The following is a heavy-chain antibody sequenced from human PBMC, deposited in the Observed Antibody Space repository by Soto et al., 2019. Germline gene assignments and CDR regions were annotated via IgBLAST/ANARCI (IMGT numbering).Heavy chain of an antibody. J-gene: IGHJ6*02. Sequence: LGESLKISCKGSGYSFTSYWIGWVRQMPGKGLEWMGIIYPGDSDTRYSPSSQGQVTISADKSISTAYLQWSSLKASDTAMYYCARPGYCSSTSCEPDGMDVWGQGTTVTVSS. V-gene: IGHV5-51*01. CDR3: ARPGYCSSTSCEPDGMDV. D-gene: IGHD2-2*01. CDR1: GYSFTSYW. CDR2: IYPGDSDT.